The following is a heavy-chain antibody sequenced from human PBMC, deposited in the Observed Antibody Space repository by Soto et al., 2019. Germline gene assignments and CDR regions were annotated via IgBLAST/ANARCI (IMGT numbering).Heavy chain of an antibody. J-gene: IGHJ5*02. CDR1: GGSVSSYY. CDR2: IYNGGTT. V-gene: IGHV4-59*02. Sequence: ETLSLTCTVSGGSVSSYYWSWVRQPPGKRPEWIAYIYNGGTTNYNPSLKSRLTISLDTSKNQFSLKLSSVTAADTAVYFCARGGPSSKWLDPWGQGIQVTVSS. CDR3: ARGGPSSKWLDP.